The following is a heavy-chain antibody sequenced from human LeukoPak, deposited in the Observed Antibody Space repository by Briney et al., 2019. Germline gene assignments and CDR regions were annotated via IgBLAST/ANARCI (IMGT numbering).Heavy chain of an antibody. Sequence: SETLSLTCTVSGGSISSSSYYWGWIRQPPGKGLEWIGSIYYSGSTYYNPSLKSRVTISVDTSKNQFPLKLSSVTAADTAVYYCARLTNYYGSGSYNWFDPWGQGTLVTVSS. CDR1: GGSISSSSYY. CDR3: ARLTNYYGSGSYNWFDP. D-gene: IGHD3-10*01. V-gene: IGHV4-39*06. CDR2: IYYSGST. J-gene: IGHJ5*02.